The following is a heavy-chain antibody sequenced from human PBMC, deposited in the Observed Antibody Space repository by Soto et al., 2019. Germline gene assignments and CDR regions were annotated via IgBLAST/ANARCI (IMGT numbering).Heavy chain of an antibody. D-gene: IGHD6-19*01. Sequence: EVQLVESGGGLVQPGRSLRLSCAASGLTFDDYTMHWVRQTPGKGLEWVSSISWSGNNVDYRDSVKGRFTISRDNAKNSLYLHMNSLRVEDTALYYCVKGLNIDYNSAWFYFDYWGQGTVVTVSS. J-gene: IGHJ4*02. CDR2: ISWSGNNV. V-gene: IGHV3-9*01. CDR3: VKGLNIDYNSAWFYFDY. CDR1: GLTFDDYT.